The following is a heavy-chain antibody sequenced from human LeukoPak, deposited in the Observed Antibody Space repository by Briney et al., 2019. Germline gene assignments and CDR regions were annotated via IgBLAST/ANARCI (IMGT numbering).Heavy chain of an antibody. J-gene: IGHJ4*02. CDR1: GGSISSYY. Sequence: SETLSLTCTVSGGSISSYYWNWIRQPAGKGLEWIGRIHTSGSTNYNPSLKSRVTMSVDTSKNQFSLKLSSVTAADTAVYYCARGGARLSGYSYGYSRWGLDYWGQGTLVTVSS. CDR3: ARGGARLSGYSYGYSRWGLDY. CDR2: IHTSGST. V-gene: IGHV4-4*07. D-gene: IGHD5-18*01.